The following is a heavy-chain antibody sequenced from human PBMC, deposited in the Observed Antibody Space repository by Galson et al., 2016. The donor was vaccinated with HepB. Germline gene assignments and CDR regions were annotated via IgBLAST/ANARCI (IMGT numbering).Heavy chain of an antibody. CDR1: GGSFSDYF. J-gene: IGHJ6*04. D-gene: IGHD3-10*01. CDR3: ARGRRRFRELLNYYFYGMDV. Sequence: SETLSLTCAVSGGSFSDYFWSWIRQPPGKGPEWIGEINHSGNTIYNPSLRSRVSLSVDASKDHFSLKISSVTAADTAVYYCARGRRRFRELLNYYFYGMDVWGKGTTVTVPS. CDR2: INHSGNT. V-gene: IGHV4-34*01.